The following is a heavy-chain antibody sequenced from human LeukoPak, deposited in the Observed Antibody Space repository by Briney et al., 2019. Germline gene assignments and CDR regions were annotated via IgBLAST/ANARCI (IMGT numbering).Heavy chain of an antibody. D-gene: IGHD2-2*01. CDR1: GVSITYSNW. CDR2: IHDDGGF. J-gene: IGHJ4*02. V-gene: IGHV4-4*02. Sequence: SGTLSLTCAVSGVSITYSNWWSWVRQPPGKGLEWIGEIHDDGGFHCDPLLKGRVAMSMDRSQNQFSLRLSSVTAADTAVYYCAGDLGYQLLYWGQGIQVTVSS. CDR3: AGDLGYQLLY.